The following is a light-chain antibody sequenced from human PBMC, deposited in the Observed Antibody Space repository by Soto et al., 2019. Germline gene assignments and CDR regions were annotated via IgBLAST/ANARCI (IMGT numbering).Light chain of an antibody. CDR2: TAS. J-gene: IGKJ1*01. Sequence: DIQMTQSPSSVSASVGDSVTITCRASQDISNWLAWYQQKPGKAPKLLIYTASSLQSGVPSRFXGSGARTDFTITISGLQPEDFATDYCQQANSFPPWTFGQGTKVEIK. CDR3: QQANSFPPWT. V-gene: IGKV1-12*01. CDR1: QDISNW.